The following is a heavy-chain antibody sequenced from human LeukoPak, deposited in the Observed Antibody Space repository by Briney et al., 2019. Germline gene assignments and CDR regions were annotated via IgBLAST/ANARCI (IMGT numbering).Heavy chain of an antibody. Sequence: QPGRSLRLSCAASGFSFSSYDIHWVRQAPGKGLEWVAVISYDGSNKYYADSVKGRFTISRDNSKNTLYLQMNSLRAEDTAVYYCVSETVHYDYVWGSYRTGGAFDIWGQGTMVTVSS. CDR1: GFSFSSYD. CDR3: VSETVHYDYVWGSYRTGGAFDI. D-gene: IGHD3-16*02. CDR2: ISYDGSNK. J-gene: IGHJ3*02. V-gene: IGHV3-30*03.